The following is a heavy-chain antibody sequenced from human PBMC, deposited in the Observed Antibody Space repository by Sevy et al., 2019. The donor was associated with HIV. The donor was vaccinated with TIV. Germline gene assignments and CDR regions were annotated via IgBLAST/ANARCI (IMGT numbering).Heavy chain of an antibody. V-gene: IGHV1-24*01. CDR2: FDPEDGER. CDR1: GHTLTDLS. CDR3: SATREYYSDSYGYFDY. J-gene: IGHJ4*02. D-gene: IGHD3-22*01. Sequence: ASVKVSCKASGHTLTDLSMHWVRQAPGKGFEWIGRFDPEDGERIYAQKFQGRVTMTEDTSTDTAYMELSSLRSEDTAVYYCSATREYYSDSYGYFDYWGQGTLVRVSS.